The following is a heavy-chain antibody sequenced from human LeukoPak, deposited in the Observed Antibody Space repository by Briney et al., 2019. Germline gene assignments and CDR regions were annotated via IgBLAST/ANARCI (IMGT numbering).Heavy chain of an antibody. CDR1: GFTFNQYV. Sequence: PGGSLRLSCAASGFTFNQYVIHWARQAPGKGLEWVSAVSGSGGSTYYADSVKGRFTISRDNSKNTLYLQMNSLRAEDTAVYYCAKGSIVVVITSPFGYWGQGTLVTVSS. CDR3: AKGSIVVVITSPFGY. V-gene: IGHV3-23*01. CDR2: VSGSGGST. D-gene: IGHD3-22*01. J-gene: IGHJ4*02.